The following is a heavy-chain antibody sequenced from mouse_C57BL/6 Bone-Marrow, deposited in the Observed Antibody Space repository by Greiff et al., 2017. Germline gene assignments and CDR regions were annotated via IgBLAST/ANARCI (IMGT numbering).Heavy chain of an antibody. Sequence: QVQLQQSGAELVRPGASVTLSCKASGYTFTDYEMHWVKQTPVHGLEWIGAIDPETGGTAYNQKFKGKAILTADKSSSTAYMELRSLTSEDSAVYYCTREKNLLLRPLDYWGQGTSVTVSS. CDR3: TREKNLLLRPLDY. CDR2: IDPETGGT. D-gene: IGHD1-1*01. CDR1: GYTFTDYE. J-gene: IGHJ4*01. V-gene: IGHV1-15*01.